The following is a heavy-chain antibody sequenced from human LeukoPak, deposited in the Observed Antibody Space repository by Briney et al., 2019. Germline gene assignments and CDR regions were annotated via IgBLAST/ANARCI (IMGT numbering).Heavy chain of an antibody. V-gene: IGHV1-69*13. CDR1: GGTFSSYA. CDR2: IIPIFGTA. CDR3: ARAMVRGVSPPHY. D-gene: IGHD3-10*01. J-gene: IGHJ4*02. Sequence: GASVKVSCKASGGTFSSYAISWVRQAPGQGLEWMGGIIPIFGTANYAQKFQGRVTITADESTSTAYMELSSLRSEDTAVYYCARAMVRGVSPPHYWGQGTLVTVSS.